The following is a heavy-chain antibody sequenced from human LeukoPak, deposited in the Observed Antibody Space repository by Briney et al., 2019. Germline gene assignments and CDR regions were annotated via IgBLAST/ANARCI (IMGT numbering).Heavy chain of an antibody. D-gene: IGHD2-21*01. J-gene: IGHJ4*02. Sequence: PGGSLRLSCATSGFTFSDYSMNWVRQAPGKGPEWISYISNDRSSVADSVKGRFTISRDNAENSLFLQMHSLRDEDTAVYYCARDTDWSFDYWGQGILVTVSS. CDR2: ISNDRSSV. CDR1: GFTFSDYS. V-gene: IGHV3-48*02. CDR3: ARDTDWSFDY.